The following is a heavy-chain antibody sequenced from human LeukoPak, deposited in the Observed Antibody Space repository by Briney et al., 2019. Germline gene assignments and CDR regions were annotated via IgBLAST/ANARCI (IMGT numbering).Heavy chain of an antibody. D-gene: IGHD1-14*01. CDR1: GFTFSSYA. CDR2: ISYDGSNK. V-gene: IGHV3-30*04. CDR3: ASNRGSDY. Sequence: GGSLRLSCAASGFTFSSYAMHWVRQAPGKGLEWVAVISYDGSNKYYADSVKGRFTISRDNSKNTLYLQMDSLRAEDTAVYYCASNRGSDYWGQGTLVTVSS. J-gene: IGHJ4*02.